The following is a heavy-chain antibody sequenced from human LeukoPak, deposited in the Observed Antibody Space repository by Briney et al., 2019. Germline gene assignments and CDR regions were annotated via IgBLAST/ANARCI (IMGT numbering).Heavy chain of an antibody. CDR2: IYESGST. D-gene: IGHD2-21*02. Sequence: SETLSLTCTVSGGSISSDCWTWIRQPPGKGLEWIGYIYESGSTNYNPSLESRVTISVDRSKNQFSLRLSSVTAADTAVYYCAREGVTPRNGYYYYNLDVWGKGTTVTVSS. CDR1: GGSISSDC. J-gene: IGHJ6*03. V-gene: IGHV4-59*01. CDR3: AREGVTPRNGYYYYNLDV.